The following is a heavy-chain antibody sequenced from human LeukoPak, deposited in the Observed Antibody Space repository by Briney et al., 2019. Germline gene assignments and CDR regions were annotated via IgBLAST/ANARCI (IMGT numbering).Heavy chain of an antibody. D-gene: IGHD1-1*01. CDR1: GFAFSDYW. CDR3: ARGRWSPGYFDL. CDR2: IFSDGTGT. V-gene: IGHV3-74*01. Sequence: GGSLRLSCVASGFAFSDYWMHWVRQAPGKGPVGVSRIFSDGTGTGYADFVKGRFTISRDNVKNTLFLQMHSLRAEDTALYYCARGRWSPGYFDLWGPGTLVTVSS. J-gene: IGHJ4*02.